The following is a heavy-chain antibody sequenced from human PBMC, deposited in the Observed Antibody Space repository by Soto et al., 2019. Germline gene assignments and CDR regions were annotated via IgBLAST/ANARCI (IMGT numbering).Heavy chain of an antibody. Sequence: QVQLVESGGGVVQPGRSLRLSCAASGFTFSNYGMHWVRQAPGRGLEWVTTISHDGSEKFYADSVKGRFTISRDDSKNTLYVQLNSLRIEDTAVYYCVRDFNVPQFSAWGQGTRVTVSS. V-gene: IGHV3-30*03. D-gene: IGHD3-3*02. CDR1: GFTFSNYG. J-gene: IGHJ5*02. CDR2: ISHDGSEK. CDR3: VRDFNVPQFSA.